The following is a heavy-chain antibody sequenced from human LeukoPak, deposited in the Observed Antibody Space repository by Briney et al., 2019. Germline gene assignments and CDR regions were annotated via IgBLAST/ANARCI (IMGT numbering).Heavy chain of an antibody. V-gene: IGHV1-69*06. Sequence: ASVKVSCKASGGTFSSYAISWVRQAPGQGLEWTGGIIPIFGTANYAQKFQGRVTITADKSTSTAYMELSSLRSEDTAVYYCARALIVVVPAAMSPYYYGMDVWGKGTTVTVSS. CDR3: ARALIVVVPAAMSPYYYGMDV. CDR2: IIPIFGTA. J-gene: IGHJ6*04. D-gene: IGHD2-2*01. CDR1: GGTFSSYA.